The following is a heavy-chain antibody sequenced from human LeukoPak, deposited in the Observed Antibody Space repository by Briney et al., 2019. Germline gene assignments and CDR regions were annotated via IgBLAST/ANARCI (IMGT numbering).Heavy chain of an antibody. CDR3: ARAREDTYYYYGMDV. V-gene: IGHV4-30-4*02. CDR2: IYYSGSA. CDR1: GGSISSGDYY. J-gene: IGHJ6*02. Sequence: SETLSLTCTVSGGSISSGDYYWSWIRQPPGKGLEWIGYIYYSGSAYYNPSLKSRVTISVDTSKNQFSLKLSSVIAADTAVYYCARAREDTYYYYGMDVWGQGTTVTVSS.